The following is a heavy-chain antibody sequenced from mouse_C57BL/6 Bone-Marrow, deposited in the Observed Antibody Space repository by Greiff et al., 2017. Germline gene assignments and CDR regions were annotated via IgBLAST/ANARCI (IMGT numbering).Heavy chain of an antibody. CDR3: AREVTRVVATESWFAY. V-gene: IGHV1-64*01. J-gene: IGHJ3*01. D-gene: IGHD1-1*01. CDR2: IHPNSGST. Sequence: QVQLQQPGAELVKPGASVKLSCKASGYTFTSYWMHWVKQRPGQGLEWIGMIHPNSGSTNYNEKFKSKATLTVDKSSSTAYMQLSSLTSEDSAVYYGAREVTRVVATESWFAYWGQGTLVTVSA. CDR1: GYTFTSYW.